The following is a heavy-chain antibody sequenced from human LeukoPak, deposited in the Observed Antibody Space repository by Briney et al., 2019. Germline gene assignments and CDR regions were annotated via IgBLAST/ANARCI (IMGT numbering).Heavy chain of an antibody. V-gene: IGHV3-7*01. Sequence: GGSLRLSCAASGFTFSSYWMSWVRQTPGKGLEWVANIKQDGSEKYYVDSVKGRFTISRDNAKNSLYLQMNSLRAEDTAVYYCARDRTGTGDYYFDYWSQGTLVTVSS. D-gene: IGHD3-9*01. CDR3: ARDRTGTGDYYFDY. CDR1: GFTFSSYW. J-gene: IGHJ4*02. CDR2: IKQDGSEK.